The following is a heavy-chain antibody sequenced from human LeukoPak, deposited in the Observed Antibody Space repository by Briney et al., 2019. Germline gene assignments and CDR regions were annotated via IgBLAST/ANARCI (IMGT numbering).Heavy chain of an antibody. J-gene: IGHJ3*02. D-gene: IGHD3-22*01. V-gene: IGHV6-1*01. CDR2: TYYRSKWYN. CDR1: GDSVSNNIAA. CDR3: AVYDSSGSEAFDI. Sequence: SQTLSLTCAISGDSVSNNIAAWSWIRQSPSRGLEWLGRTYYRSKWYNDYAVSVKSRITINPDTSKNQFSLQLNSVTPEDTAVYYCAVYDSSGSEAFDIWGQGTMVTVSS.